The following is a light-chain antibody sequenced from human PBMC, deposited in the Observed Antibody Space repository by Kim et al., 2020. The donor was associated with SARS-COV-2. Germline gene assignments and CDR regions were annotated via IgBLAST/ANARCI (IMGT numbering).Light chain of an antibody. CDR2: DAS. Sequence: LSPGERVTLSCRASQSISSYLAWYQQKPGQAPRLLIYDASNRATGIPARFSGSGSGTDFTLTISSLDPEDFAVYYCQQRSTWPQTFGQGTKVDIK. CDR1: QSISSY. J-gene: IGKJ1*01. V-gene: IGKV3-11*01. CDR3: QQRSTWPQT.